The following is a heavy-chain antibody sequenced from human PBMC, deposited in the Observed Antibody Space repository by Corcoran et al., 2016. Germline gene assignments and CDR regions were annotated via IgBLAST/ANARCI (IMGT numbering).Heavy chain of an antibody. CDR1: GGTFSSYA. V-gene: IGHV1-69*01. J-gene: IGHJ6*02. CDR3: ASKSGNAQQLPTRYYGMDV. Sequence: QVQLVQSGAEVKKPGSSVKVSCKASGGTFSSYAIIWVRQAPGHGLEWLGGVIPIFGTANYAQKFQGRVTITADESTSTVYMELSSLRSEDTAVYSCASKSGNAQQLPTRYYGMDVWGQGTTVTVSS. CDR2: VIPIFGTA. D-gene: IGHD6-13*01.